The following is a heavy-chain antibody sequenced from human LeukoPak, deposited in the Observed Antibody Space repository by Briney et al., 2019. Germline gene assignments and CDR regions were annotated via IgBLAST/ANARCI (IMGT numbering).Heavy chain of an antibody. V-gene: IGHV4-61*08. Sequence: SQTLSLTCTVSRGSISSAGYYWSWIRQPPGKGLEWIGYIYYSGSTNYNPSLKSRVTISVDTSKNQFSLKLSSVTAADTAVYYCARDFSHYTAGWFAPGGQGTLVTVSS. J-gene: IGHJ5*02. CDR1: RGSISSAGYY. CDR2: IYYSGST. CDR3: ARDFSHYTAGWFAP. D-gene: IGHD3-10*01.